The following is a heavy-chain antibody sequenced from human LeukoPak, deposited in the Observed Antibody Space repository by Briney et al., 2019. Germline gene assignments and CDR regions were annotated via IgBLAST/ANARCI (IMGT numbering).Heavy chain of an antibody. CDR3: ARTIYGSGKRYFYYYMDV. J-gene: IGHJ6*03. Sequence: GGSLRLSCAASGFTVSSNYMSWVRQAPGKGLEWVSLIYSGGTTYNADSVKGRFTISRDNSKNTLYLQMNSLRAEDTALYYCARTIYGSGKRYFYYYMDVWGKGTTVTISS. V-gene: IGHV3-66*01. CDR1: GFTVSSNY. CDR2: IYSGGTT. D-gene: IGHD3-10*01.